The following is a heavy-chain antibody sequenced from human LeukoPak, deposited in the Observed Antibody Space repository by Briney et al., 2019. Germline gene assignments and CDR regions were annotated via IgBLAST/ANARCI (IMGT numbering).Heavy chain of an antibody. CDR2: ISYDGSNK. CDR3: AKDSNYYDSSGYYSP. CDR1: GFTFSSYG. V-gene: IGHV3-30*18. J-gene: IGHJ5*02. D-gene: IGHD3-22*01. Sequence: QPGGSLRLSCAASGFTFSSYGMHWVRQAPGKGLEWVAVISYDGSNKYYADSVKGRFTISRDNSKNTLYLQMNSLRAEDTAVYYCAKDSNYYDSSGYYSPWGQGTLVTVSS.